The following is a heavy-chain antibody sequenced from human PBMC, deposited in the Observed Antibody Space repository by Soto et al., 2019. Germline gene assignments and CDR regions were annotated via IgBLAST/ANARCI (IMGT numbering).Heavy chain of an antibody. V-gene: IGHV4-39*01. Sequence: SETLSLTCTVSGGSISSSSYYWGWIRQPPGKGLEWIGSIYYSGSTYYNPSLKGRVTISVDTSKNQFSLKLSSVTAADTAVYYCARRGYSGYERFDWFDYWGQGTLVTVSS. J-gene: IGHJ4*02. CDR3: ARRGYSGYERFDWFDY. CDR1: GGSISSSSYY. CDR2: IYYSGST. D-gene: IGHD5-12*01.